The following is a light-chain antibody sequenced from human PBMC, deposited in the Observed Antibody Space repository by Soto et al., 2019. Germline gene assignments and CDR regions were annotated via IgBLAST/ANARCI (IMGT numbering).Light chain of an antibody. V-gene: IGLV1-44*01. Sequence: QSVLTQPPSASGTPGQRVTISCSGSTSNIGSNAVNWYQQLPGTAPKLLIYLNNQRLSGVPDRFSGSKSGTSASLAISGLQSEDEADYYCAAWDDSLNGYVVFGGGTKLTVL. CDR1: TSNIGSNA. CDR2: LNN. CDR3: AAWDDSLNGYVV. J-gene: IGLJ2*01.